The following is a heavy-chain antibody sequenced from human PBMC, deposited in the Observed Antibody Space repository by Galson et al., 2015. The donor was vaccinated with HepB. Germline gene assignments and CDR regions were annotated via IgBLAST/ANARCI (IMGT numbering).Heavy chain of an antibody. J-gene: IGHJ4*02. CDR1: GYTFTSYG. CDR3: ARLIAYYYYDSSGPPSLGDY. Sequence: SVKVSCKASGYTFTSYGISWVRQAPGQGLEWMEWISAYNGNTNYAQKLQGRVTMTTDTSTSTAYMELRSLRSDDTAVYYCARLIAYYYYDSSGPPSLGDYWGQGTLVTVSS. CDR2: ISAYNGNT. V-gene: IGHV1-18*04. D-gene: IGHD3-22*01.